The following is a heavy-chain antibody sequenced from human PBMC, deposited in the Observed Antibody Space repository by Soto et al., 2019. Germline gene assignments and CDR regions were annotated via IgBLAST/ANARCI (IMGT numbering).Heavy chain of an antibody. CDR3: ASSSSLIGDYCGGDCYSRGYNWFDP. CDR2: INPNSGGT. V-gene: IGHV1-2*02. CDR1: GYTFTGYY. D-gene: IGHD2-21*02. J-gene: IGHJ5*02. Sequence: ASVKVSFKASGYTFTGYYMHWVRQAPGQGLEWMGWINPNSGGTNYAQKFQGRATMTRDTSISTAYMELSRLRSDDTAVYYCASSSSLIGDYCGGDCYSRGYNWFDPWGQGTLVTVSS.